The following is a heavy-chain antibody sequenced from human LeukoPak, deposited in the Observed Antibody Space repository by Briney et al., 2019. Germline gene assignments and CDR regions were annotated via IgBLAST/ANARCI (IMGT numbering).Heavy chain of an antibody. CDR3: ARVSYYYDSSGYPLDY. J-gene: IGHJ4*02. CDR1: GGSISSYY. D-gene: IGHD3-22*01. V-gene: IGHV4-30-4*08. Sequence: SETLSLTCTVSGGSISSYYWSWIRQPPGKGLEWIGYIYYSGSTYYNPSLKSRATISVDTSKNQFSLKLSSVTAADTAVYYCARVSYYYDSSGYPLDYWGQGTLVTVSS. CDR2: IYYSGST.